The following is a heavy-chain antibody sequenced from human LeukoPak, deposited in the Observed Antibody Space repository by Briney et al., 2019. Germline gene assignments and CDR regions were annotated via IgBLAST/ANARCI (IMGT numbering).Heavy chain of an antibody. J-gene: IGHJ4*02. CDR1: GYTFTSYY. V-gene: IGHV1-46*01. CDR3: ATSYYDFWSGYYTGVSSQYDY. CDR2: INPSGGST. Sequence: ASVKVSCKASGYTFTSYYMHWVRQAPGQGPKWMGIINPSGGSTSYAQKFQGRVTMTRDTSTSTVYMELSSLRSEDTAVYYCATSYYDFWSGYYTGVSSQYDYWGQGTLVTVSS. D-gene: IGHD3-3*01.